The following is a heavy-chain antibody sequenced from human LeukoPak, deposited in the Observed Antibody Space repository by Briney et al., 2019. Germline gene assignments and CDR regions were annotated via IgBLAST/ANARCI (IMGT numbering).Heavy chain of an antibody. J-gene: IGHJ4*02. V-gene: IGHV3-23*01. CDR3: ARDSLGDPTCYFDY. CDR2: ISGSGGST. D-gene: IGHD3-10*01. CDR1: GFTFSSYA. Sequence: GGSLRLSCAASGFTFSSYAMSWVRQAPGKGLEWVSAISGSGGSTYYADSVKGRFTISRDNSKNTLYLQMNSLRAEDTAVYYCARDSLGDPTCYFDYWGQGTLVTVSS.